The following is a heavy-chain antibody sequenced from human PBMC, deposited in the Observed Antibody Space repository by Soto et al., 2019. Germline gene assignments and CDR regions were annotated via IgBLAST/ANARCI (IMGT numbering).Heavy chain of an antibody. CDR1: GCTFSNYG. J-gene: IGHJ5*02. V-gene: IGHV3-33*01. D-gene: IGHD1-26*01. Sequence: QVQLVESGGGVVQPGRTLRLSCTASGCTFSNYGIHWVLQARGKAMERVAVIWPDGNNKYYPDSVKGRFTISRDNSKNTLYLQMNSLRAEDTAVYYCARAGIVATTQLGWFDPWGQGTLVTVSS. CDR2: IWPDGNNK. CDR3: ARAGIVATTQLGWFDP.